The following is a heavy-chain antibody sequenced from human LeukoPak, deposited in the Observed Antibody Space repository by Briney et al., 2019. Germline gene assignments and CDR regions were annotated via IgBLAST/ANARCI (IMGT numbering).Heavy chain of an antibody. Sequence: GASVKVSCKASGYTFTDYYIHCLRQAPGQGLEWMGCIDPNSGGTDCAQKLQGRVTMTRDTSIDTVYMELSRLRSDDTAVYYCARGPSHGAFDIWGQGTMVTVSS. CDR2: IDPNSGGT. CDR1: GYTFTDYY. J-gene: IGHJ3*02. CDR3: ARGPSHGAFDI. V-gene: IGHV1-2*02.